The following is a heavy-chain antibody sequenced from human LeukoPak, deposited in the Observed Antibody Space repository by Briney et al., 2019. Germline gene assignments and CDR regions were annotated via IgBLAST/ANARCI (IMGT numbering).Heavy chain of an antibody. V-gene: IGHV3-15*01. CDR1: GFTFSNVW. CDR3: SPSIGVAGSLDY. CDR2: IKSKTDGCTT. Sequence: GGSLRLSCAASGFTFSNVWMSWVRQAPGKGLDWVGRIKSKTDGCTTEYAAPVKGRFTISRDDSKNTLNVQMNSLKTEDTAVYYCSPSIGVAGSLDYWGQGTLVTVSS. J-gene: IGHJ4*02. D-gene: IGHD6-19*01.